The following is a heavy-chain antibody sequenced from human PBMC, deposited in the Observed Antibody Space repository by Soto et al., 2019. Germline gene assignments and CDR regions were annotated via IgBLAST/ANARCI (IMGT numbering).Heavy chain of an antibody. V-gene: IGHV1-2*04. D-gene: IGHD6-6*01. CDR2: INPNSGGT. CDR3: ARDLIAARRSAFDI. CDR1: GYTFTGYY. J-gene: IGHJ3*02. Sequence: GASVKVSCKASGYTFTGYYMHWVRQAPGQGLEWMGWINPNSGGTNYAQKFQGWVTMTRDTSISTAYMELSRLRSDDTAVYYCARDLIAARRSAFDIWGQGTMVTVSS.